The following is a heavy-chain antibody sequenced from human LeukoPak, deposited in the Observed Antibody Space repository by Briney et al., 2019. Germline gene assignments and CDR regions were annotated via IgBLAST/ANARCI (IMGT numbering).Heavy chain of an antibody. CDR2: IYITGST. CDR1: GGSISNYC. Sequence: PSETLSLTCTVSGGSISNYCWSWIRQSAGKGLEWIGRIYITGSTNYNPSLKSRVSMSLDTSKNQLSLKLSSVTAADTAVYYCARVHYYDNSGYWFFDYWGQGTLVTVSS. D-gene: IGHD3-22*01. CDR3: ARVHYYDNSGYWFFDY. J-gene: IGHJ4*02. V-gene: IGHV4-4*07.